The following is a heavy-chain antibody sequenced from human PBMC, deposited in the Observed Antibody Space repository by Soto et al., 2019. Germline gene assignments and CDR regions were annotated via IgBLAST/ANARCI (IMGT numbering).Heavy chain of an antibody. Sequence: QVQLVQSGAEVKKPGASVKVSRKASGYTFTDYYLHWVRQAPGQGLEWMGFINPSGGSTTYLQKFQGRVTMTRDTSTGTVYMDLSSLTSEDTAVYYCARGSSVAFDYWGQGTLVTVSS. CDR1: GYTFTDYY. CDR2: INPSGGST. CDR3: ARGSSVAFDY. J-gene: IGHJ4*02. D-gene: IGHD2-21*01. V-gene: IGHV1-46*01.